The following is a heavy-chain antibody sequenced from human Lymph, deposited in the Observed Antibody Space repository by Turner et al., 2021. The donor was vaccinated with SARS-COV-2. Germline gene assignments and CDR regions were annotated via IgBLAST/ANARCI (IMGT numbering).Heavy chain of an antibody. CDR2: IYYSGST. V-gene: IGHV4-30-4*01. D-gene: IGHD2-8*01. Sequence: QVQLQESGPGLVKPSQTLSLTCTVSGGSLSSGDYSWGWIRQPPGKGLEWIGYIYYSGSTFNNPSLKSRVTISVDTSKNQFSLKLSSVTAADTAVYYCARVVVLRRAYFDYWGQGTLVTVSS. J-gene: IGHJ4*02. CDR1: GGSLSSGDYS. CDR3: ARVVVLRRAYFDY.